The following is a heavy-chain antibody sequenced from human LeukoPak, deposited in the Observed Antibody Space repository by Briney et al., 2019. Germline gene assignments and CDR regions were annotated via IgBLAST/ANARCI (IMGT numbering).Heavy chain of an antibody. D-gene: IGHD6-19*01. CDR2: IYYSGST. CDR1: GGSISSYY. J-gene: IGHJ3*02. Sequence: SETLSLTCTVSGGSISSYYWSWIRQPPGKGLEWIGYIYYSGSTNYNPSLKSRVTISADTSKNQFSLKLSSVTAADTAVYYCARHRSSTYSSGWYDAFDIWGQGTMVTVSS. V-gene: IGHV4-59*08. CDR3: ARHRSSTYSSGWYDAFDI.